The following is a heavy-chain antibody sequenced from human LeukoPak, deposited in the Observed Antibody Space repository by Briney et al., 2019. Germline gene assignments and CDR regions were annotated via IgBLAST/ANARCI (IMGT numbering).Heavy chain of an antibody. CDR3: ARREYYGSGSYYNDGWFDP. CDR1: GGSISSSSYY. J-gene: IGHJ5*02. V-gene: IGHV4-39*01. CDR2: IYYSGST. Sequence: KTSETLSLTCTVSGGSISSSSYYWGWIRQPPGKGLEWIGSIYYSGSTYYNPSLKSRVTISVDTSKNQFSLKLSSVTAADTAVYYCARREYYGSGSYYNDGWFDPWGQGTLVTVSS. D-gene: IGHD3-10*01.